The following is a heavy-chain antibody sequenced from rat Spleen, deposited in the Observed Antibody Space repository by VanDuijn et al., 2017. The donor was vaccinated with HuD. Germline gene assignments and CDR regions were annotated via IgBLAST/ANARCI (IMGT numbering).Heavy chain of an antibody. CDR2: ISPSGGST. J-gene: IGHJ2*01. CDR3: TRDSGFYY. D-gene: IGHD4-4*01. CDR1: GFTFSDYY. V-gene: IGHV5-25*01. Sequence: EVQLVESGGGLVQPGRSMKLSCAASGFTFSDYYLAWVRQAPKKGLEWVATISPSGGSTYYRDSVKGRFTISRNNAKSTLYLQMDSLRSEDTATYYCTRDSGFYYWGQGVMVTVSS.